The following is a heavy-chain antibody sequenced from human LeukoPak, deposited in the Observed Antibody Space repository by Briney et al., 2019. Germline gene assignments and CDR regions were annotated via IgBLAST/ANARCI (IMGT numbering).Heavy chain of an antibody. Sequence: PSETLSLTCTVSGGSISSGGYYWSWIRQPPGRGLEWIGYNYHSGSTYYNPSLKSRVTISVDRSKNQFSLKLSSVTAADTVVYYCARGWNWGHDAFDIWGQGTMVTVSS. J-gene: IGHJ3*02. CDR1: GGSISSGGYY. D-gene: IGHD7-27*01. V-gene: IGHV4-30-2*01. CDR3: ARGWNWGHDAFDI. CDR2: NYHSGST.